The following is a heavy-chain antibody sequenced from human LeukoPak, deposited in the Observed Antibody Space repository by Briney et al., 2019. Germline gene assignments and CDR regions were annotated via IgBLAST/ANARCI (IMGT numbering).Heavy chain of an antibody. CDR3: ARGGYWTKDAGWAFDI. D-gene: IGHD2-15*01. J-gene: IGHJ3*02. Sequence: KSSETLSLTCTVSGGSISSDYCSWIRQPARKGLGWSGRIYTSGSTNYNPSLKSRVTMSVDTSKNQFSLKLSSVTAADTAVYYCARGGYWTKDAGWAFDIWGQGTMVTVSS. V-gene: IGHV4-4*07. CDR2: IYTSGST. CDR1: GGSISSDY.